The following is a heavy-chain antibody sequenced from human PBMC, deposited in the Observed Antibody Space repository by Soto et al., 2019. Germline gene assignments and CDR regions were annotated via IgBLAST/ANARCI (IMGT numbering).Heavy chain of an antibody. CDR1: GYNFSSYW. CDR2: IDPIDSYT. Sequence: GESLKISCQGSGYNFSSYWISGVRQMPGKGLEWMGRIDPIDSYTNYSPSFQGHVTTSADKSISTAYLQWSSLKASDTAMYYCARRYCSSASCPRNYYGMDVWGQGTTVTVSS. D-gene: IGHD2-2*01. J-gene: IGHJ6*02. V-gene: IGHV5-10-1*01. CDR3: ARRYCSSASCPRNYYGMDV.